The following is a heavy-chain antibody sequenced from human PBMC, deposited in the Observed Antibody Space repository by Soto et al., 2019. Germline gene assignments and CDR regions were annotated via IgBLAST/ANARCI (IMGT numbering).Heavy chain of an antibody. Sequence: SGPTLVNPKQPLTLTCTFSGFSLSTSGMCVSWIRQPPAKALEWLALTDWDDNKYYSTSLKTRLTISKDTSKNQVVLTTTNMDPVDTATYYCARIQHDYDAFDYSGQGTLVTVS. D-gene: IGHD4-17*01. J-gene: IGHJ4*02. CDR1: GFSLSTSGMC. CDR3: ARIQHDYDAFDY. CDR2: TDWDDNK. V-gene: IGHV2-70*01.